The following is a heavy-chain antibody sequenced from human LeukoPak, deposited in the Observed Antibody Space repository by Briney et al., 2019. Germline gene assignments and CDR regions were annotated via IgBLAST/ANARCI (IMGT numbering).Heavy chain of an antibody. CDR2: ISYDGSNK. CDR3: AKDPGSFVVPAAIMDY. V-gene: IGHV3-30*18. D-gene: IGHD2-2*01. CDR1: GFTFSSYG. Sequence: RSLRLSCAASGFTFSSYGMHWVRQAPGKGLEWVAVISYDGSNKYYADSVKGRFTISRDNSKNTLYLQMNSLRAEDTAVYYCAKDPGSFVVPAAIMDYWGQGTLVTVSS. J-gene: IGHJ4*02.